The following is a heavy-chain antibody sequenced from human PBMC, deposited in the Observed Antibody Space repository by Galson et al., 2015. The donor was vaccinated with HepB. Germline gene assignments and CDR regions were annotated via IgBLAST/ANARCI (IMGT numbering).Heavy chain of an antibody. Sequence: SVKVSCKASGGTFSSYAISWVRQAPGQGLEWMGGIIPIFGTANYAQKFQGRVTITADESTSTAYMELSSLRSEDTAVYYCARGPVYSSSPFYYYYGMDVWGQGTTVTVSS. CDR2: IIPIFGTA. CDR3: ARGPVYSSSPFYYYYGMDV. CDR1: GGTFSSYA. J-gene: IGHJ6*02. V-gene: IGHV1-69*13. D-gene: IGHD6-13*01.